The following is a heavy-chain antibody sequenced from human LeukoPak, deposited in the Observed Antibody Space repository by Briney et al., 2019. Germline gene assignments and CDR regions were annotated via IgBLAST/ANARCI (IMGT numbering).Heavy chain of an antibody. CDR1: GFTFSIFA. CDR2: INTDGSST. J-gene: IGHJ5*02. CDR3: ARESGIAAALDL. D-gene: IGHD6-13*01. Sequence: GGSLRLSCAASGFTFSIFAMHWVRQAPGKGLVWVSRINTDGSSTSYADSVKGRFTISRDNAKNTLYLQMNSLRAEDTAVYYCARESGIAAALDLWGQGTLVTVSS. V-gene: IGHV3-74*01.